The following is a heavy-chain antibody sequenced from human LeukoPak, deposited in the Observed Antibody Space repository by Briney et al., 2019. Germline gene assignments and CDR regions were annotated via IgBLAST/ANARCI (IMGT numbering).Heavy chain of an antibody. CDR3: ARDPHAVSGIYLRGGWFDP. CDR1: GYTFIDSY. CDR2: INPNSGGT. J-gene: IGHJ5*02. Sequence: ASVKVSCKASGYTFIDSYIHWVRQAPGQGLEWMGWINPNSGGTNYAQKFQGRVTMTRDTSISTAHMELSRLISDDTAVYFCARDPHAVSGIYLRGGWFDPWGQGALITVSS. D-gene: IGHD1-26*01. V-gene: IGHV1-2*02.